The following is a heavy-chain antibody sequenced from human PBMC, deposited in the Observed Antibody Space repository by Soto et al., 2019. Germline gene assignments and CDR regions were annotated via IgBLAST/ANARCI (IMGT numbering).Heavy chain of an antibody. CDR3: AHSRGIAMVV. Sequence: QITLKESGPTLVKPTQTLTLTCTFSGFSLSTNGVGVGWIRQPPGKALEWLALIYWDGDKRYSPSLKSRLTVTKDISKNQVVLTMTNMDPVDTGTYYCAHSRGIAMVVWGQGTLVTVSS. V-gene: IGHV2-5*02. CDR2: IYWDGDK. D-gene: IGHD6-13*01. CDR1: GFSLSTNGVG. J-gene: IGHJ4*02.